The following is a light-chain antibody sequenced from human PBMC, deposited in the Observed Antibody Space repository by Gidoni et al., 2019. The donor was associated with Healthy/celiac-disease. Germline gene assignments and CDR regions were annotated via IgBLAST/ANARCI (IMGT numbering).Light chain of an antibody. Sequence: EIVLTQSPATLSLSPGERAPLPCRASQSVSSYLAWYQQKPGQAPRLLIYDASNRATGIPARFRGSGSGTDFTLTISSLEPEDFAVYYCQQRSNWPPLTFGGGTKVEIK. J-gene: IGKJ4*01. V-gene: IGKV3-11*01. CDR2: DAS. CDR3: QQRSNWPPLT. CDR1: QSVSSY.